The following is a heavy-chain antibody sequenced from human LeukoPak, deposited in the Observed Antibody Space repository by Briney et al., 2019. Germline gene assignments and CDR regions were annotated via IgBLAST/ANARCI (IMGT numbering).Heavy chain of an antibody. CDR3: ARVLDVLEFDP. V-gene: IGHV1-8*01. CDR1: GYTFSNYD. D-gene: IGHD2-8*02. CDR2: MKPKSGNT. J-gene: IGHJ5*02. Sequence: VASVKVSCKASGYTFSNYDINWVRQAPGQGLEWMGWMKPKSGNTAFAQKFRGRFTMTRDTSISTAYMELSSLTSEDTAGYYCARVLDVLEFDPWGQGTLVSVSS.